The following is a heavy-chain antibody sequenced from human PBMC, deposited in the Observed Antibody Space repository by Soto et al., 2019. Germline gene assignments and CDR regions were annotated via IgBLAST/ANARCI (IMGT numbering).Heavy chain of an antibody. CDR2: INAGNGNT. CDR1: GYTFTKYA. V-gene: IGHV1-3*01. Sequence: QVQLVQSGAGVKKPGASVKVACKASGYTFTKYALHWVRQAPGLRLEWMGWINAGNGNTKCSQKFQGRVTITRDTYASTAYMELSSLRSEDTAVYYCARGEGYCSGGSCYRWFDPWGQGTLVTVSS. J-gene: IGHJ5*02. D-gene: IGHD2-15*01. CDR3: ARGEGYCSGGSCYRWFDP.